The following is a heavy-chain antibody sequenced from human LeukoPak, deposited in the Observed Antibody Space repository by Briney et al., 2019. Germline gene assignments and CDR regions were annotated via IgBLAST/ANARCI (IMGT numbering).Heavy chain of an antibody. V-gene: IGHV4-39*01. Sequence: PSETLSLTCTVSGGSISSSSYYWGWIRQPPGKGLEWIGSIYYSGSTYYNPSLKSRVTISVDTSKNQFSLKLSSVAAADTAVYYCARLGRRITMVRGVMLYFDYWGQGTLVTVSS. CDR2: IYYSGST. CDR1: GGSISSSSYY. D-gene: IGHD3-10*01. J-gene: IGHJ4*02. CDR3: ARLGRRITMVRGVMLYFDY.